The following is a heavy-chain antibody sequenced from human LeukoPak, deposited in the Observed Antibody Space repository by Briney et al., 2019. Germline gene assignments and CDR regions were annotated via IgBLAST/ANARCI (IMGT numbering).Heavy chain of an antibody. J-gene: IGHJ4*02. V-gene: IGHV4-4*07. CDR3: ARENSGSYREFDY. D-gene: IGHD1-26*01. Sequence: PSETLSLTCTVSGGSISSYYWSWIRLPAGKGLEWIGRIYTSGSTNYNASLKSRVSMSVDTSKNQFSLKLSSVTAADTAVFYCARENSGSYREFDYWGQGTLVTVSS. CDR2: IYTSGST. CDR1: GGSISSYY.